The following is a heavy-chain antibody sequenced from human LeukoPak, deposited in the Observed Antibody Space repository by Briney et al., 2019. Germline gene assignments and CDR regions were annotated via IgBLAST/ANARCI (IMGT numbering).Heavy chain of an antibody. Sequence: SETLSLTCAVYGGSISGDSWNWIRQPPGKGLEWIGEIDHSGNLNYNPSLKSRVTISVDTSKNQFSLKLSPVTAADTAVYYCARGITKSDPIVVVPAAIRVAQAFDYWGQGTLVTVSS. CDR2: IDHSGNL. D-gene: IGHD2-2*01. J-gene: IGHJ4*02. CDR3: ARGITKSDPIVVVPAAIRVAQAFDY. V-gene: IGHV4-34*01. CDR1: GGSISGDS.